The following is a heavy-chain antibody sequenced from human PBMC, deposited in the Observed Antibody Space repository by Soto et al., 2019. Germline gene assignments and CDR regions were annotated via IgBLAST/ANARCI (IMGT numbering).Heavy chain of an antibody. CDR2: INVGNGNT. J-gene: IGHJ4*02. CDR3: ARAVAVAADLDY. D-gene: IGHD6-19*01. CDR1: GYTFTGYA. V-gene: IGHV1-3*05. Sequence: QVQLVQSGAEEKKPGASVKVSCKASGYTFTGYAMHWVRQAPGQRLEWMGWINVGNGNTKYSQKFQGRVTITRDTAASTAYMELRRLRSEDTAVYYCARAVAVAADLDYWGQGTLVTVSS.